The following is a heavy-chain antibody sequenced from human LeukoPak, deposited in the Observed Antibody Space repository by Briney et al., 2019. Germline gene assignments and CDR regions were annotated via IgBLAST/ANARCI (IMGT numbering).Heavy chain of an antibody. CDR3: VRDVGAVRGEVYFDY. Sequence: SGGSLRLSCAASGFTFSTFAMHWVRLSPGKGLEWVSSITGSGPYMLYADSVKHRFTISRDNTKNLLYLEMNSLRAEDTAVYFCVRDVGAVRGEVYFDYWGQGTLVTVSS. CDR2: ITGSGPYM. CDR1: GFTFSTFA. J-gene: IGHJ4*02. V-gene: IGHV3-21*06. D-gene: IGHD3-10*01.